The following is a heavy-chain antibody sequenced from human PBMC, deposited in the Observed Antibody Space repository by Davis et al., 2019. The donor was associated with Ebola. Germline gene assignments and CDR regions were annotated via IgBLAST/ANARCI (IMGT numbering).Heavy chain of an antibody. V-gene: IGHV3-48*02. CDR1: GFTFSSYS. D-gene: IGHD3-22*01. CDR2: IYSSGSTI. Sequence: GESLKISCAASGFTFSSYSMNWVRQAPGKGLEWVSCIYSSGSTIYYADAVKGRFTISRDNAKNSLYLQMNSLRDEDTAVYYCAKDYYDSSGRYFDYWGQGTLVTVSS. J-gene: IGHJ4*02. CDR3: AKDYYDSSGRYFDY.